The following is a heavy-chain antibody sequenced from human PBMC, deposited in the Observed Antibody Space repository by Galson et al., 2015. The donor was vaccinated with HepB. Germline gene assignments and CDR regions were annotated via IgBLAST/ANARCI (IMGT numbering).Heavy chain of an antibody. CDR3: ASGQHSPQNTIFGPRSTSGMGV. D-gene: IGHD3-3*01. V-gene: IGHV1-69*13. Sequence: SVKVSCKASGGTFSSYAISWVRQAPGQGLEWMGGIIPIFGTANYAQKFQGRVTITADESTSTAYMELSSLRSEYTAVYYCASGQHSPQNTIFGPRSTSGMGVWGQGTTVTVSS. CDR2: IIPIFGTA. CDR1: GGTFSSYA. J-gene: IGHJ6*02.